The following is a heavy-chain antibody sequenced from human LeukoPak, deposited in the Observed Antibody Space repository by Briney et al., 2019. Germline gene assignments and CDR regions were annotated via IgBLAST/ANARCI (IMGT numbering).Heavy chain of an antibody. V-gene: IGHV4-34*01. Sequence: SETLSLTCAVYGGSSSGYYWSWIRQPPGKGLEWIGEINHSGSTNYNPSLKSRVTISVDTSKNQFSLKLSSVTAADTAVYYCARGRLRYFDWPLRESWFDPWGQGTLVTVSS. CDR1: GGSSSGYY. D-gene: IGHD3-9*01. J-gene: IGHJ5*02. CDR2: INHSGST. CDR3: ARGRLRYFDWPLRESWFDP.